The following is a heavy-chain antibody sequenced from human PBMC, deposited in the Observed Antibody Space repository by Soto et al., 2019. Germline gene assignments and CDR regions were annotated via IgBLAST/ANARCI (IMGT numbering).Heavy chain of an antibody. D-gene: IGHD5-18*01. J-gene: IGHJ6*02. CDR2: IYPGDSDT. CDR1: GYSFTSYW. CDR3: ARRGYSYGKNYYYGMDV. V-gene: IGHV5-51*01. Sequence: GESLKISCKGSGYSFTSYWIGLVRQMPGKGLEWMGIIYPGDSDTRYSPSFQGQVTISADKSISTAYLQWSSLKASDTAMYYCARRGYSYGKNYYYGMDVWGQGTTVTVSS.